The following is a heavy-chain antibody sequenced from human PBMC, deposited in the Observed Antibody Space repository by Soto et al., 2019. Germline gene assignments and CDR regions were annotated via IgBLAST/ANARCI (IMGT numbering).Heavy chain of an antibody. CDR3: ARGRWYSNYHYYMAF. V-gene: IGHV3-74*01. CDR2: INSDGSST. Sequence: GGSLRLSCAASGFTFSSYWMHWVRQAPGKGLVWVSRINSDGSSTSYADSVKGRFTTSRDNAKNTLYLQMNSLRAEDTAVYYCARGRWYSNYHYYMAFWGKGSTVTVSS. J-gene: IGHJ6*03. D-gene: IGHD4-4*01. CDR1: GFTFSSYW.